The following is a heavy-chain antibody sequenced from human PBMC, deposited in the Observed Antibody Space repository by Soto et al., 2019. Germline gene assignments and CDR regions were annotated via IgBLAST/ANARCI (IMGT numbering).Heavy chain of an antibody. D-gene: IGHD2-21*02. J-gene: IGHJ3*02. CDR2: ISGSGGST. CDR3: AIPGKLLEGGAAFDI. Sequence: GGSLRLSCAASGFTFSSYAMSWVRQAPGKGLEWVSAISGSGGSTYYADSVKGRFTISRDNSKNTLYLQMNSLRAEDTAVYYCAIPGKLLEGGAAFDIWGQGTMVTVSS. V-gene: IGHV3-23*01. CDR1: GFTFSSYA.